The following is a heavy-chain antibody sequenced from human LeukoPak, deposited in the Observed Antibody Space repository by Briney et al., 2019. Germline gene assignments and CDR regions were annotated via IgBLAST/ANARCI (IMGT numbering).Heavy chain of an antibody. CDR1: GFTFSSYG. CDR3: ARDRGSTNWRGGFFDY. J-gene: IGHJ4*02. V-gene: IGHV3-30*03. Sequence: GGSLRLSCAASGFTFSSYGMHWVRQAPGKGLEWVAVISFDGKTKYYTDSVKGRFTISRDNSKNTLDLQMNSLRAEDTAVYYCARDRGSTNWRGGFFDYWGQGTLVTVSS. D-gene: IGHD1-1*01. CDR2: ISFDGKTK.